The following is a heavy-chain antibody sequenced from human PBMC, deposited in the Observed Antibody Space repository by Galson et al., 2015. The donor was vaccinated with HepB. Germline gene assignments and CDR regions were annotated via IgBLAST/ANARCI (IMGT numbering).Heavy chain of an antibody. Sequence: SLRLSCAASGFTFSSYGMHWVRQAPGKGLEWVAVISYDGSNKYYADSVKGRFTISRDNSKNTLYLQMNSLRAEDTAVYYCAKASTMGYSSSSPPDYWGQGTLVTVSS. J-gene: IGHJ4*02. V-gene: IGHV3-30*18. CDR1: GFTFSSYG. D-gene: IGHD6-6*01. CDR3: AKASTMGYSSSSPPDY. CDR2: ISYDGSNK.